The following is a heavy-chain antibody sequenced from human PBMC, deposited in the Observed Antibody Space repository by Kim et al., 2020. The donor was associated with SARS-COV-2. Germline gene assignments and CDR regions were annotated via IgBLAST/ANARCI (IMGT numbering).Heavy chain of an antibody. CDR3: ATVAWYRRDY. J-gene: IGHJ4*02. V-gene: IGHV3-7*01. Sequence: GGSLRLSCAASGFTFSNSWMSWVRLAPGKGLEWVANIKEDGSEKYYVDSVKGRFIISRDNAKNSLYLQMNTLRAEDTALYYCATVAWYRRDYWGQGTLVTVSS. CDR2: IKEDGSEK. D-gene: IGHD3-3*01. CDR1: GFTFSNSW.